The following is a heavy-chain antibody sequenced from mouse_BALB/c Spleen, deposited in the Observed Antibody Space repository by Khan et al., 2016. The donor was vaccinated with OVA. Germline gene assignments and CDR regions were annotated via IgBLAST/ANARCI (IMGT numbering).Heavy chain of an antibody. CDR1: GFTFSSYD. CDR2: INSGGDTT. J-gene: IGHJ1*01. CDR3: TRRPGYFDV. Sequence: EVELVESGGGLVKPGGSLKLSCTASGFTFSSYDMSWVRQTPEKRLAWVAYINSGGDTTYSPDTVKGRFTISRDNAKNTLYRQMSSLKSEDTAIYYCTRRPGYFDVWGAGTTVTVSS. V-gene: IGHV5-12-1*01.